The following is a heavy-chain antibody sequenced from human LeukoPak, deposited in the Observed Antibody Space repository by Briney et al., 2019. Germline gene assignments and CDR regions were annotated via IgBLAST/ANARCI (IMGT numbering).Heavy chain of an antibody. Sequence: SETLSLTCTVSGGSISSHYWSWIQQPPGKGLEWIGYIYNSGSTNYNPSLKSRVTISEDMSKNQFSLKLSSVTAADTAVYYCARRDYVSGSYSFDPWGQGTLVTVSS. J-gene: IGHJ5*02. CDR2: IYNSGST. D-gene: IGHD3-10*01. V-gene: IGHV4-59*08. CDR3: ARRDYVSGSYSFDP. CDR1: GGSISSHY.